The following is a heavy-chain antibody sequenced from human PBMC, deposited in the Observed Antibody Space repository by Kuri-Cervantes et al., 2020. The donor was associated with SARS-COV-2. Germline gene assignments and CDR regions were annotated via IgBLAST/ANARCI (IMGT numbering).Heavy chain of an antibody. CDR1: GFTFSSYS. J-gene: IGHJ4*02. D-gene: IGHD6-13*01. CDR2: IKQDGSEK. V-gene: IGHV3-7*01. CDR3: ARDSISAAGTGGGPFDY. Sequence: GESLKISCAASGFTFSSYSMNWVRQAPGKGLEWVANIKQDGSEKYYVDSVNGRFIISRDNAKNSLYLQMNSLRAEDTAVYYCARDSISAAGTGGGPFDYWGQETLVTVSS.